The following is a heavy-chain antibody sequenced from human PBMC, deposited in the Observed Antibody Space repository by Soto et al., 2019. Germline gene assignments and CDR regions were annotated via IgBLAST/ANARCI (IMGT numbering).Heavy chain of an antibody. CDR2: INAGNGNT. CDR1: GYIFTGYH. D-gene: IGHD6-13*01. CDR3: ARDRGSSSWALNWFDP. Sequence: ASVKVSCKASGYIFTGYHMQWVRQAPGQRLEWMGWINAGNGNTKYSQKFQGRVTITRDTSASTAYMELSSLRSEDTAVYYCARDRGSSSWALNWFDPWGQGTLVTVSS. V-gene: IGHV1-3*01. J-gene: IGHJ5*02.